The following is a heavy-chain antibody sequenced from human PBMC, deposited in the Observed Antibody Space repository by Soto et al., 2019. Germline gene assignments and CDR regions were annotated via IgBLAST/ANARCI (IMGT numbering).Heavy chain of an antibody. CDR1: GFTFSSYG. CDR2: ISYDGSNK. CDR3: AKDDVLRFLEWLLPNYYYYGMDV. J-gene: IGHJ6*02. D-gene: IGHD3-3*01. V-gene: IGHV3-30*18. Sequence: GGSLRLSCAASGFTFSSYGMHWVRQAPGKGLEWVAVISYDGSNKYYADSVKGRFTISRDNSKNTLYLQMNSLRAEDTAVYYCAKDDVLRFLEWLLPNYYYYGMDVWGQGTTVTVSS.